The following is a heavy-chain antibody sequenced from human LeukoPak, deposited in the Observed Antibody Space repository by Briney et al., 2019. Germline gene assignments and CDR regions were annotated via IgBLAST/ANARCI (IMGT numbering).Heavy chain of an antibody. CDR3: AREYCSGGSCYQSTHYYMDV. D-gene: IGHD2-15*01. CDR2: IYPGDSET. J-gene: IGHJ6*03. Sequence: GESLKISCKGSGYSFTSYWIGWVRQMPGKGLERMGIIYPGDSETRYSPSFQGQGTISADQSISTAYLQWSSLKASDTAMYYCAREYCSGGSCYQSTHYYMDVWGKGTTVTVSS. CDR1: GYSFTSYW. V-gene: IGHV5-51*01.